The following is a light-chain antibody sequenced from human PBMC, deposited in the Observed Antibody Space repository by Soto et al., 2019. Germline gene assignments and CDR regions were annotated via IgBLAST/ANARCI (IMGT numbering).Light chain of an antibody. CDR3: QQTYSNRWT. V-gene: IGKV1-39*01. CDR2: AES. Sequence: DIQMPPSPSSLSSCVVDRVTITGRASQSFDNYLNWYQQKPGKAPKLLIYAESTLQSGVPSRFSASGSGIDFTLTIRSMQNEDFENYYCQQTYSNRWTCGHGTKGDIK. J-gene: IGKJ1*01. CDR1: QSFDNY.